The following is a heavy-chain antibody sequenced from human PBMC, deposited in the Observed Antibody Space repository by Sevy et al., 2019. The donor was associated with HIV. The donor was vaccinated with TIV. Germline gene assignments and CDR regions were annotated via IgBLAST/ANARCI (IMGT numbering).Heavy chain of an antibody. CDR1: GYTFTAYY. D-gene: IGHD3-22*01. V-gene: IGHV1-2*06. Sequence: ASVKVSCKASGYTFTAYYIHWLRQAPGQGLEWMGRIHPKSGATNYAQKFQGRVTMTRDTSISTSFMELTSLRSDDTAVYYCAREDSDDTSAYYYFYNGMDVWGQGTTVTVSS. CDR3: AREDSDDTSAYYYFYNGMDV. CDR2: IHPKSGAT. J-gene: IGHJ6*02.